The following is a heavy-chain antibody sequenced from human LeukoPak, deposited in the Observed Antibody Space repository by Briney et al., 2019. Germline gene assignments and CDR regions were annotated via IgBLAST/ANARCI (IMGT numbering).Heavy chain of an antibody. Sequence: GESLKISCKGSGYSFTRYWIGWVRQMPGKGLEWMGIIYPGDSDTRYSPTFQGQVIISADKSNSTAYLQWSSLKASDSAMYYCARSTDSGSLSDWGQGTLVTVSS. J-gene: IGHJ4*02. D-gene: IGHD3-10*01. CDR2: IYPGDSDT. CDR3: ARSTDSGSLSD. CDR1: GYSFTRYW. V-gene: IGHV5-51*01.